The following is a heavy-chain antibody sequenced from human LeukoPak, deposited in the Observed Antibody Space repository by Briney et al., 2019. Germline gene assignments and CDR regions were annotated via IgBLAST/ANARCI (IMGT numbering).Heavy chain of an antibody. D-gene: IGHD6-19*01. CDR2: ISYDGSNK. V-gene: IGHV3-30*18. J-gene: IGHJ4*02. CDR3: AKALAVAVHYYFDY. Sequence: GGALRLSCAASGFTFSSYGMHWVRQAPGKGLEWVAVISYDGSNKYYADSVKGRFTISRDNSKNTLYLQMNSLRAEDTAVYYCAKALAVAVHYYFDYWGQGTLVTVSS. CDR1: GFTFSSYG.